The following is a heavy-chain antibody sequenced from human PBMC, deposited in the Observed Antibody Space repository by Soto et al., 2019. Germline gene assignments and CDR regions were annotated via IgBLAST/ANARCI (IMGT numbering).Heavy chain of an antibody. V-gene: IGHV1-2*02. J-gene: IGHJ4*02. D-gene: IGHD3-9*01. Sequence: ASLKVSCKASGYTFISYDKNWVRQAPVQGFEWMGRISPTSGGTNYAQKFQGRVSMTWDTSLKTAYMELSSLMSEDTAVYYCARPPGYISDWYYFDLWGQGTQVTVSS. CDR2: ISPTSGGT. CDR1: GYTFISYD. CDR3: ARPPGYISDWYYFDL.